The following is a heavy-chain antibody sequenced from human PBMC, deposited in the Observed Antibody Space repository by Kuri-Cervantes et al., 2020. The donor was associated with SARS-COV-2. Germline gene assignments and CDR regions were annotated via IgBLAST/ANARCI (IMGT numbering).Heavy chain of an antibody. CDR1: GFNFSTTD. V-gene: IGHV3-30*18. J-gene: IGHJ4*02. CDR3: AKDRFGVHDF. CDR2: ISDDGKKK. D-gene: IGHD2-8*01. Sequence: GESLKISCTASGFNFSTTDMHWVRQTPGKGLEWVAVISDDGKKKKCVASGKGRFTISRDNSQNTLYLQVKSLKGEDTAMYYCAKDRFGVHDFWGQGTLVTVSS.